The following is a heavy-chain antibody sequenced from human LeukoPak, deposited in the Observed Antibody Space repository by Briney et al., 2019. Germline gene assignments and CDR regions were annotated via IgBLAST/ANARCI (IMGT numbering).Heavy chain of an antibody. Sequence: PSETLSLTCTVSGGSISSYYWSWIRQPPGKGLEWIGYIYYSGSTNYNPSLKSRVTISVDTSKNQFSLKLSSVTAADTAVYYCAREICGGDCSHYYYGMDVWGQGTTVTVSS. V-gene: IGHV4-59*01. CDR1: GGSISSYY. CDR3: AREICGGDCSHYYYGMDV. D-gene: IGHD2-21*02. J-gene: IGHJ6*02. CDR2: IYYSGST.